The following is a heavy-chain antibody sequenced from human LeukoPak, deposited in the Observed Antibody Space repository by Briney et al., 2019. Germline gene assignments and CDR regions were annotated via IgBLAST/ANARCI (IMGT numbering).Heavy chain of an antibody. D-gene: IGHD5-18*01. CDR3: AKGWVTPDY. J-gene: IGHJ4*02. Sequence: GGSLRLSCVPSVVTFSSYGMCWVCQAPGEGLWRGAFIRFEGSNKYYADSVKGRFTISRDNSKNTLYLQMNSLRAEDTAVYYCAKGWVTPDYWGQGTLVTVSS. V-gene: IGHV3-30*02. CDR1: VVTFSSYG. CDR2: IRFEGSNK.